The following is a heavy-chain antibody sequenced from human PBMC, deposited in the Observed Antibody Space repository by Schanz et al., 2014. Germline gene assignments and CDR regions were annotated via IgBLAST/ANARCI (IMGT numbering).Heavy chain of an antibody. Sequence: QEQLVQSGAEVRKPGASVKVSCKASGYTFSDSYVHWVRQAPGQGLEWMGWINPNSGTTNYAQKFQGWVTMTRDTSISTAYMELSRLKSDDTAVYYCARDGDFDYWGQGTLVTVSS. CDR3: ARDGDFDY. J-gene: IGHJ4*02. CDR1: GYTFSDSY. CDR2: INPNSGTT. V-gene: IGHV1-2*04.